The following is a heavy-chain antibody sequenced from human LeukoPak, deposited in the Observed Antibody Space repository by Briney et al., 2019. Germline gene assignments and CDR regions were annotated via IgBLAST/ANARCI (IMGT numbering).Heavy chain of an antibody. CDR3: ARPRLEYCSGGSCFDAFDI. J-gene: IGHJ3*02. V-gene: IGHV3-21*04. CDR2: ITSSSSYI. D-gene: IGHD2-15*01. Sequence: PGGSLRLSCAASGFTFSSYTMNWVRQAPGKGLEWVSSITSSSSYIYYADSVKGRFTISRDNAKNSLCLQMNSLTAEDTAIYSCARPRLEYCSGGSCFDAFDIWGQGTMVTVSS. CDR1: GFTFSSYT.